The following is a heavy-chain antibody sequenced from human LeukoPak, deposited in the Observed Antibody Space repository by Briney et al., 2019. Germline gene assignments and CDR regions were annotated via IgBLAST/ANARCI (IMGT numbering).Heavy chain of an antibody. CDR2: INPNSGGT. CDR3: ARARYSSGWASDC. Sequence: ASVKVSCKASGYTFTGYYMHWVRQAPGQGLEWMGWINPNSGGTNYAQKFQGRVTMTRDTSISTAYMELSRLRSDDTAVYYCARARYSSGWASDCWGQGTLVTVSS. CDR1: GYTFTGYY. V-gene: IGHV1-2*02. D-gene: IGHD6-19*01. J-gene: IGHJ4*02.